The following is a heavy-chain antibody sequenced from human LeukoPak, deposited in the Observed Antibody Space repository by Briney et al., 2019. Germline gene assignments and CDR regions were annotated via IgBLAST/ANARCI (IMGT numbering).Heavy chain of an antibody. V-gene: IGHV3-21*01. CDR3: ARDNYDSSGYYYYYYYMDV. CDR1: GFTFSSYS. Sequence: GGSLRLSCAASGFTFSSYSMNWVRQAPGKGLEWVSSISSSSSYIYYADSVKGRFTISRDNAKNSLYLQMNSLRAEDTAVYYCARDNYDSSGYYYYYYYMDVWGKGTTVTVSS. J-gene: IGHJ6*03. CDR2: ISSSSSYI. D-gene: IGHD3-22*01.